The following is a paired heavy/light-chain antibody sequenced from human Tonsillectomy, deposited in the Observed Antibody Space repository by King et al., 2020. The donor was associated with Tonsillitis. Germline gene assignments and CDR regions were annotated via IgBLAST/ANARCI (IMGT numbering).Heavy chain of an antibody. Sequence: QVQLVQSGAEVKKPGASVKVSCKASGYTFTGYYVHWVRQAPGQGLEWMGWITPNTGGTNYAQNFQGRVAMTRDTSISTTYMELSRLRSDDTAVYYCASSLMLGPWYYFNFWGQGALVTVSS. V-gene: IGHV1-2*02. J-gene: IGHJ4*02. CDR1: GYTFTGYY. D-gene: IGHD1-26*01. CDR3: ASSLMLGPWYYFNF. CDR2: ITPNTGGT.
Light chain of an antibody. CDR2: GAS. V-gene: IGKV3-15*01. CDR1: QRVGND. Sequence: EVVMTQSPGTLSVSPGERATLSCRASQRVGNDLAWYQQKPGQAPRLLIYGASTRATGIPARFSGSGSGTEFTLTISSLQSEDSAVYYCQQYNNWPPLTFGGGTKVEIK. CDR3: QQYNNWPPLT. J-gene: IGKJ4*01.